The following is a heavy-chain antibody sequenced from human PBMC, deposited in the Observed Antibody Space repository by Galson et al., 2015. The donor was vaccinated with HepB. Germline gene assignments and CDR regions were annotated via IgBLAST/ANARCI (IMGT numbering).Heavy chain of an antibody. CDR3: ARGKYYDILTGYYEYYGMDV. J-gene: IGHJ6*02. Sequence: ATLSLTCTVSGGSITNYYWNWIRPPPGKGLEYIGYIYYSGSTNYKPSLKSRVTISVDTSKNQFSLKLNSVTAADTAVYYCARGKYYDILTGYYEYYGMDVWGQGTTVTVSS. D-gene: IGHD3-9*01. CDR1: GGSITNYY. V-gene: IGHV4-59*01. CDR2: IYYSGST.